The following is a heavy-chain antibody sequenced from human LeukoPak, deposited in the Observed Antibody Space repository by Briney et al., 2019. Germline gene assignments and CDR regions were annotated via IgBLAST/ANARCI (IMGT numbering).Heavy chain of an antibody. V-gene: IGHV3-7*03. D-gene: IGHD3/OR15-3a*01. J-gene: IGHJ4*02. CDR2: IKLDGSEK. Sequence: LSLTCTVSGGSVSSNNYYWSWVRQAPGKGLEWVANIKLDGSEKNYVDSVKGRFTISRDNTKNSLYLQMNSLRAEDTAVFYCARDQYDTWSRRGNFDSWGQGTLVIVSS. CDR3: ARDQYDTWSRRGNFDS. CDR1: GGSVSSNNYY.